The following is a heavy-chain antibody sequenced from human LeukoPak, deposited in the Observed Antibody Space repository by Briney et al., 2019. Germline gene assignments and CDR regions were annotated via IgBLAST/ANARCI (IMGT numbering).Heavy chain of an antibody. D-gene: IGHD3-9*01. V-gene: IGHV1-2*02. CDR2: INPNSGGT. CDR3: AREGHILTGFPDP. Sequence: ASVKVSCKASGYTFTGYYMHWVRQAPGQGLEWMGWINPNSGGTNYAQKFQGRVTMTRDTSISTAYMELSRLRSDDTAVYYCAREGHILTGFPDPWGQGTLVTVSS. J-gene: IGHJ5*02. CDR1: GYTFTGYY.